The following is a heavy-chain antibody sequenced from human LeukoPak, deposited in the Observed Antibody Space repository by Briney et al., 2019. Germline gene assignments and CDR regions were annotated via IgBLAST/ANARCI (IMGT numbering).Heavy chain of an antibody. J-gene: IGHJ6*03. CDR3: ARDRYCSGGSCYFGHYYYYMDV. Sequence: GGSLRLSCAASRFTFTTYSMNWVRQAPGKGLEWVSSISSSGTYLYYADSVKGRFTISRDNAKNSLSLQMNSLRVEDTAVYYCARDRYCSGGSCYFGHYYYYMDVWGKGTTVTVSS. CDR2: ISSSGTYL. CDR1: RFTFTTYS. D-gene: IGHD2-15*01. V-gene: IGHV3-21*01.